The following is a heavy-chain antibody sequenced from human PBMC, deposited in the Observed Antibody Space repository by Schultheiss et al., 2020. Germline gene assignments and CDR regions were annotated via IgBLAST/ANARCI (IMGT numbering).Heavy chain of an antibody. J-gene: IGHJ6*02. CDR1: GFTFSSYS. D-gene: IGHD2-2*01. Sequence: GGSLRLSCAASGFTFSSYSMNWVRQAPGKGLEWVSYISSSSSTIYYADSVKGRFTISRDNAKNTLYLQMNSLRAEDTAVYYCARDRRYCSSTSCYSGGYYYYGMDVWGQGTTVTVSS. V-gene: IGHV3-48*01. CDR2: ISSSSSTI. CDR3: ARDRRYCSSTSCYSGGYYYYGMDV.